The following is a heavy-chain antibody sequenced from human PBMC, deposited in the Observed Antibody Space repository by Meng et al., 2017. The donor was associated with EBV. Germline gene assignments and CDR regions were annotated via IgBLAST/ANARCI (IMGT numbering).Heavy chain of an antibody. Sequence: QVQLVQSAAEVKKPGSAVKVACKTSGVPFRYYAISWVRQAPGQGLEWLGGFLPRLGAPNYAQKFHGRVKITADESTSTHYMDLSSLRSEDTAIYYCASESGRGYTPDYWGQGTLVTVSS. CDR1: GVPFRYYA. V-gene: IGHV1-69*01. CDR2: FLPRLGAP. J-gene: IGHJ4*02. D-gene: IGHD3-10*01. CDR3: ASESGRGYTPDY.